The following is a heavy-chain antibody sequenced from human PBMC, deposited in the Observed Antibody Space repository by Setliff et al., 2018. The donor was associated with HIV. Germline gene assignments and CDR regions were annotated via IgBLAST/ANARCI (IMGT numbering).Heavy chain of an antibody. D-gene: IGHD6-13*01. CDR3: ARVAGRSWPFDY. CDR1: GGSISSYY. CDR2: IYYSGRT. V-gene: IGHV4-59*01. J-gene: IGHJ4*02. Sequence: SETLSLTCTVSGGSISSYYWSWIRQPPGKGLEWIGYIYYSGRTNYNPSLKSRVTISVDTSKNQFSLKLSSVTAADTAVYYCARVAGRSWPFDYWGQGTLVTVSS.